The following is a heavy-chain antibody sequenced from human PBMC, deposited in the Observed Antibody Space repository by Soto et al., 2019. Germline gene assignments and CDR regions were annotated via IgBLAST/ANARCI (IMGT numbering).Heavy chain of an antibody. CDR3: ARDVRVGDNMDASEI. Sequence: QGQLVQSGPEVKKPGASVKVSCKTSGYSFSRFGISWLRRAPGQGPEWMGWISFYNGKTNFAQKFQDRITLTTDTSTTTAYMEQRSLTSDDTAMYYCARDVRVGDNMDASEIWGQGTMVTVSS. CDR2: ISFYNGKT. CDR1: GYSFSRFG. J-gene: IGHJ3*02. V-gene: IGHV1-18*01. D-gene: IGHD1-26*01.